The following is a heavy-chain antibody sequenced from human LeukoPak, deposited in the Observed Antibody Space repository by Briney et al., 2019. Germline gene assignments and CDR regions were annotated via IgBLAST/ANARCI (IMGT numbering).Heavy chain of an antibody. D-gene: IGHD2-21*02. V-gene: IGHV3-11*04. CDR1: GFTFSDYY. CDR2: ISSSSSTI. CDR3: ARDGAYCGGDCYSFDYFDY. Sequence: PGGSLRLSCAASGFTFSDYYMSWIRQAPGKGLEWVSYISSSSSTIYYADSVKGRFTISRDNAKNSLYLQMNSLRDEDTAVYYCARDGAYCGGDCYSFDYFDYWGQGTLVTVSS. J-gene: IGHJ4*02.